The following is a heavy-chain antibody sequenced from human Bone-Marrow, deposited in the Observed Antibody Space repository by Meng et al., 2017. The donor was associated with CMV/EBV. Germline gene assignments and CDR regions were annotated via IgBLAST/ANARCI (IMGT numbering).Heavy chain of an antibody. D-gene: IGHD2-2*02. CDR2: INVNNGGT. CDR3: AREGYYCRSTNCYKSFDY. Sequence: ASVKVSCKASGYTFTDSFMHWVRQAPGQGLEWMGFINVNNGGTKSAQKLQGRVTMTRDTSISTAYMDLSRLTSDDTAMYYCAREGYYCRSTNCYKSFDYWGQGTVVTVSS. J-gene: IGHJ4*02. CDR1: GYTFTDSF. V-gene: IGHV1-2*02.